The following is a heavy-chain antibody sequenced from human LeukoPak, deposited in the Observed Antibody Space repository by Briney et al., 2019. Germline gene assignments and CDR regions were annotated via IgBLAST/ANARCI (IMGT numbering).Heavy chain of an antibody. V-gene: IGHV1-18*01. CDR3: AREISPYVRVPDAFDI. Sequence: ASVKVSCKASGYTFTSYGISWVRQAPGQGLEWMGWISAYNGNTNYAQKLQGRVTMTTDTSTSTAYMELRSLRSDDTAVYYCAREISPYVRVPDAFDIWGQGTMVTVSS. D-gene: IGHD3-10*02. J-gene: IGHJ3*02. CDR2: ISAYNGNT. CDR1: GYTFTSYG.